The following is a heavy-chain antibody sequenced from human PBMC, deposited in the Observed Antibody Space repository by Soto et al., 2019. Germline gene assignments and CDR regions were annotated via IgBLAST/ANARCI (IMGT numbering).Heavy chain of an antibody. CDR1: GYTFNMYG. Sequence: QVQLVQAGAEVKKPGASVKVSCKASGYTFNMYGITWVRQAPGQGVEWMGCIYGDDGNNDYAQKFMGRVTMTTDTSPNTAYLELWSLRSDDTAVYYCARRTLGSSIGIGDYGGQGALVTVSS. CDR3: ARRTLGSSIGIGDY. CDR2: IYGDDGNN. J-gene: IGHJ4*02. D-gene: IGHD1-1*01. V-gene: IGHV1-18*01.